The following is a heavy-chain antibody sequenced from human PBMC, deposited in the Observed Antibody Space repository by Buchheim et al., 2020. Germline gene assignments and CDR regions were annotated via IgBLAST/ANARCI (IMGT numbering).Heavy chain of an antibody. CDR3: ARDPKADGYNLVWYFDL. CDR2: IWYDGSNK. CDR1: GFTFSSYG. D-gene: IGHD5-24*01. V-gene: IGHV3-33*01. Sequence: VQLVDSGGGVVQPGRSLRLSCAASGFTFSSYGMHWVRQAPGKGLEWVAVIWYDGSNKYYADSVKGRFTISRDNSKNTVYLQMNSLRAEDTAVYYCARDPKADGYNLVWYFDLWGRGTL. J-gene: IGHJ2*01.